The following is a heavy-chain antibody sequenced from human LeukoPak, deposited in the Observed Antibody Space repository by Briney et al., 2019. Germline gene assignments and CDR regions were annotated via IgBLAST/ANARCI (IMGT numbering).Heavy chain of an antibody. CDR2: INHSGST. Sequence: PSETLSLTCAVYGGSFSGYYWSWIRQPPGKGLEWIGEINHSGSTNYNPSLKSRVTISVDTSKNHFSLKLSSVTAADTAVYYCARAGRKSSGVDYWGQGTLVTVSS. V-gene: IGHV4-34*01. CDR1: GGSFSGYY. J-gene: IGHJ4*02. D-gene: IGHD3-22*01. CDR3: ARAGRKSSGVDY.